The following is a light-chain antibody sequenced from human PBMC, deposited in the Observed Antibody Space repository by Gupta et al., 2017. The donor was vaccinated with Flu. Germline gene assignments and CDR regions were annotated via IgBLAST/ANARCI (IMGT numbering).Light chain of an antibody. CDR1: CSDVGNYNY. Sequence: SFTISSPRTCSDVGNYNYGSWFQQHPGKARKLMVYDVTTRAAGVPWRFSVSKSGNTASLTISGLKAVDEADYYCCSYATTDNWVFGGGTKLTVL. J-gene: IGLJ3*02. CDR3: CSYATTDNWV. V-gene: IGLV2-11*03. CDR2: DVT.